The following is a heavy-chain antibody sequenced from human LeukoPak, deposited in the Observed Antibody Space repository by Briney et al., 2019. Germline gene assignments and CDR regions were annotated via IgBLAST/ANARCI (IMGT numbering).Heavy chain of an antibody. V-gene: IGHV1-8*01. Sequence: GESLKISCKGSGYSFTSYDINWVRQATGQGLEWMGWMNPNSGNTGYAQKFQGRVTMTRNTSISTAYMELSSLRSEDTAVYYCAILYRLDTAMVWDAFDIWGQGTMVTVSS. CDR3: AILYRLDTAMVWDAFDI. D-gene: IGHD5-18*01. J-gene: IGHJ3*02. CDR2: MNPNSGNT. CDR1: GYSFTSYD.